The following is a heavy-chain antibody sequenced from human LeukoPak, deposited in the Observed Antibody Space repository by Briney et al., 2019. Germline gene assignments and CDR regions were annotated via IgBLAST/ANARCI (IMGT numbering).Heavy chain of an antibody. D-gene: IGHD3-22*01. Sequence: GGSLTLSCAASGFTFSSYAMSWVRQAPGKGLEWVSAISGSGGSTYYADSVKGRFTISRDNSKNTLYLQMNSLRAEDTAVYYCAKDAYYYDSSGWFDYWGQGTLVTVSS. CDR1: GFTFSSYA. V-gene: IGHV3-23*01. J-gene: IGHJ4*02. CDR3: AKDAYYYDSSGWFDY. CDR2: ISGSGGST.